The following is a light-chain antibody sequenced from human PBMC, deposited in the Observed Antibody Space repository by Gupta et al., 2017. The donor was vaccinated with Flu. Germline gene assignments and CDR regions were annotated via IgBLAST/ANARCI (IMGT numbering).Light chain of an antibody. V-gene: IGKV1-33*01. J-gene: IGKJ4*01. Sequence: TPRTAAVRDRITGNSQANKDSNNYLNWFQQKPGKAPRRLIYEASTWQTGVPERFSGSGSGTDFTLKISSVEAEDIATYYCKQDETRPHTFGEGTKVEIK. CDR1: KDSNNY. CDR3: KQDETRPHT. CDR2: EAS.